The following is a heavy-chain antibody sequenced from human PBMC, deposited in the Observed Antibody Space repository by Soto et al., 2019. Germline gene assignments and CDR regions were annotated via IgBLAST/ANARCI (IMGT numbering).Heavy chain of an antibody. CDR1: GDSISSGDYY. J-gene: IGHJ5*02. CDR3: TSGYSYGYLGWLDP. D-gene: IGHD5-18*01. V-gene: IGHV4-30-4*01. Sequence: SETLSLTCTVSGDSISSGDYYWSWIRQPPGKGLEWIGYIYYSGSTYFNPSLKSRVTISVDTSKNQFSLKLSSVTAADTAVYYCTSGYSYGYLGWLDPWGQGTLVTVSS. CDR2: IYYSGST.